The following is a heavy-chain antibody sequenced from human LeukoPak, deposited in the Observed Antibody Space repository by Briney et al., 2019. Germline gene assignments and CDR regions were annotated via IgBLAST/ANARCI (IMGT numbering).Heavy chain of an antibody. J-gene: IGHJ4*02. V-gene: IGHV4-34*01. CDR1: GGSFSGYY. D-gene: IGHD3-10*01. CDR2: INHSGST. Sequence: SETLSLTCAVYGGSFSGYYWSWIRHPPGKGLEWIGEINHSGSTNYNPSLKSRVTISVDTSKNQFSLKLSSVTAADTAVYYCARGPYYGSGSYTYWGQGTLVTVSS. CDR3: ARGPYYGSGSYTY.